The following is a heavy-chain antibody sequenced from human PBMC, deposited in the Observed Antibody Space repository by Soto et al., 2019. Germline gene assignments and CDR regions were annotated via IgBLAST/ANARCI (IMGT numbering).Heavy chain of an antibody. D-gene: IGHD3-9*01. CDR1: GFTFDDYA. V-gene: IGHV3-9*01. J-gene: IGHJ4*02. CDR2: ISWNSGSI. Sequence: GGSLRLSCAASGFTFDDYAMHWVRQAPGKGLEWVSGISWNSGSIGYADPVKGRFTISRDNAKNSLYLQMNSLRAEDTALYYCAKGSSYYDILTGSPSDYWGQGTLVTVSS. CDR3: AKGSSYYDILTGSPSDY.